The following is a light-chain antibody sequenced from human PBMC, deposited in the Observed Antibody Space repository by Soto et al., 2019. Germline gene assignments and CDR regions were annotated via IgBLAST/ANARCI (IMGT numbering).Light chain of an antibody. CDR3: QQFNSYPIT. CDR1: QSISSW. V-gene: IGKV1-5*01. J-gene: IGKJ5*01. CDR2: AAS. Sequence: DIQMTESRSTLSASVVYRITITCRASQSISSWLAWYQQKPGKAPKLLIYAASTLQSGVPSRFSGSGSGTEFTLTISGLQPDDFATYYCQQFNSYPITFGQGTRLEIK.